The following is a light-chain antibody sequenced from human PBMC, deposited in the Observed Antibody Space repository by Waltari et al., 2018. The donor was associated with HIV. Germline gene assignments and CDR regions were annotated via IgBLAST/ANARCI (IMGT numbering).Light chain of an antibody. J-gene: IGLJ3*02. CDR1: KLGNKY. CDR3: QAWDSGNVV. CDR2: QDN. V-gene: IGLV3-1*01. Sequence: SFELTQPPSVSVSPGQTASITCSGDKLGNKYACWYQHQAGQSPVLVIYQDNKRPSGIPLRFSGSNSGNTATLTISGTQAMDEADYYCQAWDSGNVVFGGGTKLTVL.